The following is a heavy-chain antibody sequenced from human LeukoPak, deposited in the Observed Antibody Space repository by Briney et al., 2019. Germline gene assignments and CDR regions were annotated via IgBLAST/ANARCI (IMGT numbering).Heavy chain of an antibody. CDR1: GFTFDDYA. CDR3: ARDGEGYCSSTSCYTTPDY. D-gene: IGHD2-2*02. V-gene: IGHV3-9*01. CDR2: ISWNSGSI. Sequence: PGGSLRLSCAASGFTFDDYAMHWVRQAPGKGLEWVSGISWNSGSIGYADSVKGRFTISRDNAKNSLYLQMNSLRAEDTAVYYCARDGEGYCSSTSCYTTPDYWGQGTLVTVSS. J-gene: IGHJ4*02.